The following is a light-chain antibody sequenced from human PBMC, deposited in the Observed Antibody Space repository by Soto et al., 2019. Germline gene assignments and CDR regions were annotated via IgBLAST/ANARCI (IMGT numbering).Light chain of an antibody. CDR2: KVS. J-gene: IGKJ1*01. V-gene: IGKV2-30*01. Sequence: DVVMTQSPLSLPVTLGQPASISCRSSQSLVYSDGNTYLNWFQQMPGQSPRRLIYKVSNRDSGVPDRFSGSGSGTDFTLKISRVEAEDVGVYYCMRRTHWPGTLGQGTKVDI. CDR3: MRRTHWPGT. CDR1: QSLVYSDGNTY.